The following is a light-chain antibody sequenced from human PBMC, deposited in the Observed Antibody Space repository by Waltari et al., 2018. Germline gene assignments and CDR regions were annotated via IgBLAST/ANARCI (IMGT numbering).Light chain of an antibody. J-gene: IGKJ1*01. CDR3: QQYSSTPPT. Sequence: DIVMTQSPDSLAVSLGERATINCKSSQSVLYSPNNRNYLAWYQQKPGQPPKLLFYWAPTRESGVPDRFSGSGSGTDFTLTISSLQAEDVAVYYCQQYSSTPPTFGQGTKVEIK. CDR2: WAP. CDR1: QSVLYSPNNRNY. V-gene: IGKV4-1*01.